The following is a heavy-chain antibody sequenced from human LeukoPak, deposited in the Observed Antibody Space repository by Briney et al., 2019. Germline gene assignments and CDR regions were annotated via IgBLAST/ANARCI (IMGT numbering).Heavy chain of an antibody. CDR3: AKGRVRRYYYYGMDV. D-gene: IGHD2-2*01. V-gene: IGHV3-30*18. Sequence: GGSLRLSCAASGFTFSSNGMHWVRQAPGKGLEWVAVISYDGSNKYYADSVKGRFTISRDNSKNTLYLQMNSLRAEDTAVYYCAKGRVRRYYYYGMDVWGQGTTVTVSS. CDR2: ISYDGSNK. J-gene: IGHJ6*02. CDR1: GFTFSSNG.